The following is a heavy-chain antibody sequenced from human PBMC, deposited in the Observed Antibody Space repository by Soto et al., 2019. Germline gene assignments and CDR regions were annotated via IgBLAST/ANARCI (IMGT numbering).Heavy chain of an antibody. CDR1: GFTFSSYA. Sequence: VQLVESGGGVVQPGRSLRLSCAASGFTFSSYAMHWVRQAPGKGLEWVAVISYDGSNKYYADSVKGRFTISRDNSKNKLYLQMNSLRAEDTAGYYCARMGGAGGFLEWDNWFDPWGQGTLVTVSS. CDR2: ISYDGSNK. D-gene: IGHD3-3*01. J-gene: IGHJ5*02. CDR3: ARMGGAGGFLEWDNWFDP. V-gene: IGHV3-30-3*01.